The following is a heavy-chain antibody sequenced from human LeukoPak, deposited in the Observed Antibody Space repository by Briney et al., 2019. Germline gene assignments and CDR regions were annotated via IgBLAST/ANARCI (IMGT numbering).Heavy chain of an antibody. CDR1: GFTFSSSA. Sequence: GGSLRLSCIASGFTFSSSAMSWVRQAPGKGLEWVSDINGSGGRTYYADSVKGRFTISRDNSKNTLYLQMNSLRAEDTAVYYCATIDSGYGVYFDYWGQGTLVTVSS. CDR2: INGSGGRT. J-gene: IGHJ4*02. D-gene: IGHD3-10*01. CDR3: ATIDSGYGVYFDY. V-gene: IGHV3-23*01.